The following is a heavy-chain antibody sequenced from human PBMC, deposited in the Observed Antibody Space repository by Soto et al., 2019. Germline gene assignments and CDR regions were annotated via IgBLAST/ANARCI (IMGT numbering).Heavy chain of an antibody. V-gene: IGHV3-23*01. CDR3: AKDLGSSPPGDF. Sequence: GGSLRLACAASGFTFGSYWMSWVRQAPGKGVEWVASISLSGTNTYYPDSVRGRFTISRDISKNTLYLQMNSLRDEDTALYYCAKDLGSSPPGDFWGEGTLVTVS. J-gene: IGHJ4*02. D-gene: IGHD6-6*01. CDR1: GFTFGSYW. CDR2: ISLSGTNT.